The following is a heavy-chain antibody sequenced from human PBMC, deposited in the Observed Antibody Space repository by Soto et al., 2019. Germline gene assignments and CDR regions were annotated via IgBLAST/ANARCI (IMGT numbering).Heavy chain of an antibody. CDR1: GYTFTNYA. J-gene: IGHJ2*01. V-gene: IGHV1-18*01. D-gene: IGHD2-15*01. CDR3: ARCYCSVGSCYACWHFDL. Sequence: QVQLVQSGAEEKKPGDSVKVACQASGYTFTNYAISWVRQAPGQGLEWMGWISASTRNTDQAQNFQGRVTMTIDTSTNTANMELRSLRSDDTAVYYCARCYCSVGSCYACWHFDLWGRGTLVTVSS. CDR2: ISASTRNT.